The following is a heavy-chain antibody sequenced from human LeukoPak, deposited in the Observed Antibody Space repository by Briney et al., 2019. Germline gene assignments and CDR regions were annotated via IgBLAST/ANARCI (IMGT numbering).Heavy chain of an antibody. CDR3: ATAEAAAVAGPKGLNFDY. J-gene: IGHJ4*02. D-gene: IGHD6-19*01. CDR2: INPSGDTT. V-gene: IGHV1-46*01. Sequence: ASVKVSCKASGYIFTSYYIHWVRQAPGQGLEWMGVINPSGDTTTYAQKFQGRVTMTRDMSTSTVYMELSSLRSEDTAVYYCATAEAAAVAGPKGLNFDYWGQGTLVTVSS. CDR1: GYIFTSYY.